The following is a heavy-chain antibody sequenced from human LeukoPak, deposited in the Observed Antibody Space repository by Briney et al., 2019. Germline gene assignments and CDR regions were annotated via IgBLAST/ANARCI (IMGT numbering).Heavy chain of an antibody. D-gene: IGHD3-10*01. V-gene: IGHV3-15*01. CDR3: TTDPFHTMVRGVQGATDY. CDR2: IKSKTDGGTT. J-gene: IGHJ4*02. CDR1: GFTFSNAW. Sequence: GGSLRLSCAASGFTFSNAWMSWVRQAPGKGLEWVGRIKSKTDGGTTDYAAPVKGRFTISRDDSKNTLYLQMNSLKTEDTAVYYCTTDPFHTMVRGVQGATDYWGQGTLVTVSS.